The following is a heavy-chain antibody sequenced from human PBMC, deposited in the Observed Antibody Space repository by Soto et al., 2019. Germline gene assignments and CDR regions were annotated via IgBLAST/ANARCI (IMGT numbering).Heavy chain of an antibody. D-gene: IGHD6-13*01. V-gene: IGHV4-34*01. CDR1: GGSFSGYY. CDR2: INHSGST. CDR3: ARGRYGDIAAAGTGAFDI. Sequence: SETLSLTCAVYGGSFSGYYWSWIRQPPGKGLEWIGEINHSGSTNYNPSLKSRVTISVDTSKNQFSLKLSSVTAADTAVYYCARGRYGDIAAAGTGAFDIWGQGTMVTVSS. J-gene: IGHJ3*02.